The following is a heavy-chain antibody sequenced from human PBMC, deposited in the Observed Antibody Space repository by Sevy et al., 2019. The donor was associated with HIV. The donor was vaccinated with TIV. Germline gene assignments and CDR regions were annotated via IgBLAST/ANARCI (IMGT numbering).Heavy chain of an antibody. CDR2: ISKSGSTT. V-gene: IGHV3-48*02. J-gene: IGHJ4*02. CDR3: ARDENRELGTIPLDS. Sequence: GGSLRLSCAASGFTFSHHNMNWVRQAPGKGLEWISYISKSGSTTYFADSVRGRFTISGDNAKNSLFLEMHSLTDEDTAVYYCARDENRELGTIPLDSWGRGIQVTVSS. CDR1: GFTFSHHN. D-gene: IGHD7-27*01.